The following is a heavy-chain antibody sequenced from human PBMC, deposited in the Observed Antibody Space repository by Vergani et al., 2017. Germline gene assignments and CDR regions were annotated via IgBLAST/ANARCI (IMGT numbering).Heavy chain of an antibody. CDR2: LSTTGGA. J-gene: IGHJ5*02. D-gene: IGHD6-13*01. Sequence: QAQLQESGPGLVKPSETLSLTCHVFGVSVTDYNCNWIRQAPGKGLEWIGSLSTTGGATHDSHNPYLKSRVSISVDTSKNQFSLRLTSVAAADSAIYYCAGGTHSWQRADRWGQGLLVSVSS. V-gene: IGHV4-4*09. CDR1: GVSVTDYN. CDR3: AGGTHSWQRADR.